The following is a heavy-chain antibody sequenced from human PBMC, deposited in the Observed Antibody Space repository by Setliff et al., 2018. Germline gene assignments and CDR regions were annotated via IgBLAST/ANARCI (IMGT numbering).Heavy chain of an antibody. J-gene: IGHJ3*02. CDR2: IYYSGST. Sequence: PSETLSLTCTVSGGSISSGGYYWSWIRQHPGKGLEWIGHIYYSGSTYYNPSLKSRVTISVDTSKNQFSLKLSSVTAADTAVYYCARTMYSSSWYGAFDIWGQGTMVTVSS. CDR1: GGSISSGGYY. D-gene: IGHD6-13*01. V-gene: IGHV4-31*03. CDR3: ARTMYSSSWYGAFDI.